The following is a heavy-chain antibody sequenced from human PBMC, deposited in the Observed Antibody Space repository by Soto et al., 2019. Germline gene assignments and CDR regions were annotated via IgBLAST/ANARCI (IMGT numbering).Heavy chain of an antibody. J-gene: IGHJ4*02. CDR3: ARGPPLVATILLFDY. Sequence: PGGSLRLSCAASGFTFSSYSMNRVRQAPGKGLEWVSYISSSSSTIYYADSVKGRFTISRDNAKNSLYLQMNSLRAEDTAVYYCARGPPLVATILLFDYWGQGTLVTVSS. V-gene: IGHV3-48*01. CDR1: GFTFSSYS. CDR2: ISSSSSTI. D-gene: IGHD5-12*01.